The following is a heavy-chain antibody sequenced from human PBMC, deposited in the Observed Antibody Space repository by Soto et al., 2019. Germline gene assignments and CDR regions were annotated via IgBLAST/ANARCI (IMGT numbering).Heavy chain of an antibody. CDR1: GYTFTSYY. V-gene: IGHV1-46*03. J-gene: IGHJ6*03. CDR2: INPSGGST. D-gene: IGHD3-9*01. CDR3: ARDLLRGTAGILTGYYKGYYYYYMDV. Sequence: ASVKVSCTASGYTFTSYYMHWVRQAPGQGLEWMGIINPSGGSTSYAQKFQGRVTMTRDTSTSTVYMELSSLRSEDTAVYYCARDLLRGTAGILTGYYKGYYYYYMDVWGKGTTVTVSS.